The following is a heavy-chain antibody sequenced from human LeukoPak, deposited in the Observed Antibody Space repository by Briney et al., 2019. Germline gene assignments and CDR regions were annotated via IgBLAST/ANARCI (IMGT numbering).Heavy chain of an antibody. CDR1: GGSISSYY. D-gene: IGHD6-19*01. CDR2: IYYSGST. J-gene: IGHJ4*02. CDR3: ARAGSGPDYYFDY. V-gene: IGHV4-59*01. Sequence: SETLSLTCTVSGGSISSYYWSWIRQPPGKGLEWIGYIYYSGSTNYNPSLKSRVTISVDTSKNQFSLKLSSVTAADTAVYYCARAGSGPDYYFDYWGQGTLVTVSS.